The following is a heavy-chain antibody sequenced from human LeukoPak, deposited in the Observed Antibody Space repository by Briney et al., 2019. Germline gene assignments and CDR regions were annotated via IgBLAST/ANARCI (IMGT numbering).Heavy chain of an antibody. J-gene: IGHJ6*02. Sequence: GGSLRLSCAASGFTLSSYSMNWVRQAPGKGLEWVSYISSSSSTIYYADSVKGRFTISRDNAKNSLYLQMNSLRAEDTAVCYCARDLVRGSYFLSVTNYYYGMDVWGQGTTVTVSS. CDR3: ARDLVRGSYFLSVTNYYYGMDV. CDR1: GFTLSSYS. D-gene: IGHD1-26*01. V-gene: IGHV3-48*01. CDR2: ISSSSSTI.